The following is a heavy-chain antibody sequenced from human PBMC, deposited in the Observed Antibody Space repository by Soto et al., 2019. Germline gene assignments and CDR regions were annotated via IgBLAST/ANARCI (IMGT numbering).Heavy chain of an antibody. J-gene: IGHJ3*02. D-gene: IGHD3-22*01. Sequence: SETLSLTCTVSGGSISSGDYYWSWIRQPPGKGLEWIGYIYYSGSTYYNPSLKSRVTISVDTSKNQFSLKLSSVAAADTAVYYCARGEVYYYDSSGYYPDASDIWGQGTMVTVS. CDR3: ARGEVYYYDSSGYYPDASDI. CDR2: IYYSGST. CDR1: GGSISSGDYY. V-gene: IGHV4-30-4*01.